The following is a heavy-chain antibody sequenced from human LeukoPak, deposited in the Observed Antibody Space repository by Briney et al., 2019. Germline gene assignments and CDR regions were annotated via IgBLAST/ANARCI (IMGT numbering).Heavy chain of an antibody. J-gene: IGHJ4*02. CDR3: TRDPHGPYSTSSHFDN. CDR1: GGSITSGGYY. D-gene: IGHD6-6*01. Sequence: SETLSLTCTVSGGSITSGGYYWTWIRQHPGKGLEWIGYIYYSGTTYYNPSLKSRVTISVDTSQNQFSLKLSSVTAADTAVYYCTRDPHGPYSTSSHFDNWGQGTLVTVSS. CDR2: IYYSGTT. V-gene: IGHV4-31*03.